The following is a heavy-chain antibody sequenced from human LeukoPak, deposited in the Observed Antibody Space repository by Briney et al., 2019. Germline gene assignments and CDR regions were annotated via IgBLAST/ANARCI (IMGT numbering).Heavy chain of an antibody. D-gene: IGHD3-22*01. CDR3: AREITTASRLDY. CDR1: GGSISSGDYY. CDR2: IYYSGTT. J-gene: IGHJ4*02. Sequence: PSQTLSLTCTVSGGSISSGDYYWSWIRQPPGKGLEWIGYIYYSGTTYYNPSLKSRVTISTDTSKNQFSLNLSSVTVADTAVYYCAREITTASRLDYWGQGTLVTVSS. V-gene: IGHV4-30-4*08.